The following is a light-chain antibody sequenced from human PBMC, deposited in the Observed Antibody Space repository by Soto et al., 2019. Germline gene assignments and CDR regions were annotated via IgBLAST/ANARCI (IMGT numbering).Light chain of an antibody. J-gene: IGKJ1*01. CDR3: QQRTNWPPTWT. CDR2: DAS. Sequence: EIVLTQSPATLSLSPGERATLSCRASQSVYTYLAWYQQKPGQAPRLLIYDASKRATGIPARFSGSGSGTDFTLTISSLEPEDFAVYYCQQRTNWPPTWTFGQGTKVVIK. CDR1: QSVYTY. V-gene: IGKV3-11*01.